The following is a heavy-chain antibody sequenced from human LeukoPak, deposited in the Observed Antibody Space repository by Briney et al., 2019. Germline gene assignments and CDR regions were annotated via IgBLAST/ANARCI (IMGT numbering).Heavy chain of an antibody. J-gene: IGHJ4*02. V-gene: IGHV3-23*01. D-gene: IGHD6-13*01. CDR3: AKVADRIAAAGSVY. CDR1: GFTFSSYA. Sequence: GGSLRLSFAASGFTFSSYASSWVRQAPGKGVEGVSAISGSGGSTYYADSVNGGFTISRDNSKNTLYLQMNSLRAEDTAVYYCAKVADRIAAAGSVYWGQGTLATVSS. CDR2: ISGSGGST.